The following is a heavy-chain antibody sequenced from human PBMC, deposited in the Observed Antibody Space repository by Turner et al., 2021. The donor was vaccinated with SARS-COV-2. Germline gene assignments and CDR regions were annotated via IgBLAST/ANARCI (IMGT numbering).Heavy chain of an antibody. J-gene: IGHJ6*02. CDR1: GFTFSGDA. CDR2: ISSDGSNK. Sequence: QVQLVESGGGVFQPGWSLRLSCASSGFTFSGDATHWVRQAPGKGLGWVAVISSDGSNKYNADSVKGRFTISRDNSKNTLFLQMNSLRPEDTAVYYCARAEGPYYYYVMDVWGHGTTVTVSS. CDR3: ARAEGPYYYYVMDV. V-gene: IGHV3-30-3*01.